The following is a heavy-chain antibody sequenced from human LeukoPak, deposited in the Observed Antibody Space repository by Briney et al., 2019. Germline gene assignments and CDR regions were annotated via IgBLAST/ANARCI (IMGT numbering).Heavy chain of an antibody. CDR2: ISGSAGST. Sequence: PGGSLRLSCAASGFTFSSYAMSWVRQAPGKGLEWVSAISGSAGSTYYADSVKGRLTISRDNSKNTLSLQMNSLRVEDTAVYYCAKGKSGYSGHTIFSYWGQGTLVTVSS. CDR3: AKGKSGYSGHTIFSY. V-gene: IGHV3-23*01. D-gene: IGHD5-12*01. CDR1: GFTFSSYA. J-gene: IGHJ4*02.